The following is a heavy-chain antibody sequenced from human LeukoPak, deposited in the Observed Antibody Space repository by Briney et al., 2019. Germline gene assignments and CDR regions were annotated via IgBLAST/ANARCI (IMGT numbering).Heavy chain of an antibody. CDR1: GFTFSSYG. J-gene: IGHJ4*02. V-gene: IGHV3-33*01. D-gene: IGHD2/OR15-2a*01. CDR3: AREGPRGNSQFDY. CDR2: IWYDGSNK. Sequence: GSLRLSCAASGFTFSSYGMHWVRQAPGKGLEWVALIWYDGSNKYYTDSVKGRLTISRDNSKNTLYPQMNSLRAEDTAIYYCAREGPRGNSQFDYWGQGTLVTVSS.